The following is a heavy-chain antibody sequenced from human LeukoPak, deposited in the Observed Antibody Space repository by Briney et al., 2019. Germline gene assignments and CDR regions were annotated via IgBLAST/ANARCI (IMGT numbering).Heavy chain of an antibody. V-gene: IGHV3-23*01. J-gene: IGHJ4*02. CDR3: AKRGIVIRAVIIIGFHKEAYYFDY. Sequence: GGSLRLSRVVSGITLSNYGMSGVRQAPGKGLEWVSGLSERGGNTNYADSVKGRFIISRDTSKNTVYLQMNSLRVEYTAVYFCAKRGIVIRAVIIIGFHKEAYYFDYWGQGILVTVSS. CDR1: GITLSNYG. D-gene: IGHD3-10*01. CDR2: LSERGGNT.